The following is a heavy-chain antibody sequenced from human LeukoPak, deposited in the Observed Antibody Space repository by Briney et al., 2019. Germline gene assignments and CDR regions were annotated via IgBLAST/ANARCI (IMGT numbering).Heavy chain of an antibody. CDR2: ITPTLDTT. CDR1: GCTLDTYV. D-gene: IGHD1-1*01. Sequence: SVKVSCKISGCTLDTYVITCVRQAPGQGPEWMGGITPTLDTTTYAQKFQGRVTISADESTNTAYMELMSLRSEDTAMYYCAIGTFVGGTTDALHLWGQGTMVTISS. J-gene: IGHJ3*01. V-gene: IGHV1-69*01. CDR3: AIGTFVGGTTDALHL.